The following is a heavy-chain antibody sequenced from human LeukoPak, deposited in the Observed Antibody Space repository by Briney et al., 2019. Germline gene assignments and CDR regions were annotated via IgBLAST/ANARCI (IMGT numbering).Heavy chain of an antibody. CDR2: IYYSGST. J-gene: IGHJ4*02. D-gene: IGHD2-21*02. Sequence: SETLSLTCTVSGGSISRYYWSWIRQPPGKGLEWIGYIYYSGSTYYNPSLKSRVTISVDTSKNQFSLKLSSVTAADTAVYYCARVSVVTIDQYYFDYWGQGTLVTVSS. CDR3: ARVSVVTIDQYYFDY. CDR1: GGSISRYY. V-gene: IGHV4-59*12.